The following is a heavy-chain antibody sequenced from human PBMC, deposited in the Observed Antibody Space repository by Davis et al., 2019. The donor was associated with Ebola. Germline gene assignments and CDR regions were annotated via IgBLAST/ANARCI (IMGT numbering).Heavy chain of an antibody. Sequence: GESLKISCAASGFTFSSYWMSWVRQAPGKGLEWVSSISSSSSYIYYADSVKGRFTISRDNAKNSLYLQMNSLRAEDTAVYYCARDAVWSGYRSFNYYYGMDVWGKGTTVTVSS. CDR2: ISSSSSYI. J-gene: IGHJ6*04. V-gene: IGHV3-21*01. CDR3: ARDAVWSGYRSFNYYYGMDV. CDR1: GFTFSSYW. D-gene: IGHD3-3*01.